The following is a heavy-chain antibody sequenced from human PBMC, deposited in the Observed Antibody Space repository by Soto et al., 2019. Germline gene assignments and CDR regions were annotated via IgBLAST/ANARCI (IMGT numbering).Heavy chain of an antibody. CDR3: VKSRGGNNFDFFD. CDR2: VRGNGDPP. V-gene: IGHV3-64D*06. J-gene: IGHJ4*02. CDR1: GFTFSSYA. Sequence: LRLSCAASGFTFSSYAMHWVRQAPGKGLEYVSGVRGNGDPPFYADSVKGRFTISRDNSKNTLYLQMSGLSADDTAVYYCVKSRGGNNFDFFDWCQGALVTVSS. D-gene: IGHD5-12*01.